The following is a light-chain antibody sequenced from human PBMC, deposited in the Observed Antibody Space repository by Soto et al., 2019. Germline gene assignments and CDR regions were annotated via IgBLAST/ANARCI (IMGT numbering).Light chain of an antibody. CDR2: DAS. J-gene: IGKJ1*01. CDR1: QSISRW. V-gene: IGKV1-5*01. CDR3: QQYNSYSPWT. Sequence: DIQMTQSPSTLSASVGDRVTITCRASQSISRWLAWHQQKPGKAPKLLIYDASSLESGVPSRFSGSVSGTEFTLTISSLQPDDFATYYCQQYNSYSPWTFGQGTKVEVK.